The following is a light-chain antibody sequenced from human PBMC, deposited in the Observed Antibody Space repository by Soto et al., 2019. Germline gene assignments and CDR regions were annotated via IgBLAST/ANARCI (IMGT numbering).Light chain of an antibody. CDR2: EVS. Sequence: QSALTQPPSASGSPGQSVTISCTGTSSDVGDYNYVSWYQQHPGKAPKLMIYEVSKRPSGVPDRFSGSKSGNTASLTVSGLKDEDEADYYCSSYAGSNNYVFGTGTKVTVL. CDR1: SSDVGDYNY. CDR3: SSYAGSNNYV. V-gene: IGLV2-8*01. J-gene: IGLJ1*01.